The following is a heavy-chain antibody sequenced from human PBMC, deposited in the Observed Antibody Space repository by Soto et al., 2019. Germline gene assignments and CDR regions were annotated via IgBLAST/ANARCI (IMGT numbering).Heavy chain of an antibody. Sequence: QVQLVESGGGVVQPGGSLRLSCATSGFTFSDSGMHWVRQAPGKGLEWVAVIWSDGSDKSYADSVEGRFTISRDNSKNTLYLQMNSLGAEDTGVFYCVGGNRFSSPSGWGGGFDYWGQGTLVTVSS. D-gene: IGHD6-6*01. J-gene: IGHJ4*02. V-gene: IGHV3-33*01. CDR2: IWSDGSDK. CDR3: VGGNRFSSPSGWGGGFDY. CDR1: GFTFSDSG.